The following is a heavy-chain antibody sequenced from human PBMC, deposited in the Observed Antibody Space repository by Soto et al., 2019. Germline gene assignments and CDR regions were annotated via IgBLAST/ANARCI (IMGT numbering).Heavy chain of an antibody. CDR1: GFNFDDYG. CDR3: ERGQDTAYRY. V-gene: IGHV3-20*04. D-gene: IGHD2-15*01. Sequence: EVQLVESGGGVVRPGGSLRLSCAASGFNFDDYGMTWVRQATGKVLEWVSGINWNGASTGYVDSVKGRFIISRDNAKNSLYLQMNSLRDEDTALYYCERGQDTAYRYWGQGTLVTVSS. J-gene: IGHJ4*02. CDR2: INWNGAST.